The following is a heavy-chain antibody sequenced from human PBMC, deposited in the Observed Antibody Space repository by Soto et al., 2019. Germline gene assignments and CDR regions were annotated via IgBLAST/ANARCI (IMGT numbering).Heavy chain of an antibody. CDR3: ARVWNYDDSSGYYSSYYYYGMDV. CDR1: GFTFSSYW. V-gene: IGHV3-74*01. D-gene: IGHD3-22*01. Sequence: GGSLRLSCAASGFTFSSYWMHWVRQAPGKGLVWVSRINSDGSSTSYADSVKGRFTISRDNAKNTLYLQMNSLRAEDTAVYYCARVWNYDDSSGYYSSYYYYGMDVWGQGTTVTVSS. J-gene: IGHJ6*02. CDR2: INSDGSST.